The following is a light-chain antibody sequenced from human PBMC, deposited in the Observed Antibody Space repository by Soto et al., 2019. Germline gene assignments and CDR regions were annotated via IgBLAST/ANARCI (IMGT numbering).Light chain of an antibody. Sequence: EIVMTQSPTTLSVSLGERATLSCRASQSVSSNLAWYQQKPGQAPRLLIYGASTRATGIPARFSGSESGTEFTLTISSLQYEDFAVYYCQQYDNWPTFGGGTKVEIK. CDR2: GAS. CDR3: QQYDNWPT. V-gene: IGKV3D-15*01. J-gene: IGKJ4*01. CDR1: QSVSSN.